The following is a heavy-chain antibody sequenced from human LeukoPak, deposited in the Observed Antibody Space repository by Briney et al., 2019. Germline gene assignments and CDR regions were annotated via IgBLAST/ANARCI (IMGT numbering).Heavy chain of an antibody. CDR1: GGTFSSYA. CDR3: ARVPFGVGPNDF. J-gene: IGHJ4*02. Sequence: SVKVSCKASGGTFSSYAISWVRQAPGQGLEWMGRIIPILGIANYAQKFQGRVTITADKSTSTAYMELSSLRSEDTAVYYCARVPFGVGPNDFWGQGTLVTVSS. V-gene: IGHV1-69*04. CDR2: IIPILGIA. D-gene: IGHD3-10*01.